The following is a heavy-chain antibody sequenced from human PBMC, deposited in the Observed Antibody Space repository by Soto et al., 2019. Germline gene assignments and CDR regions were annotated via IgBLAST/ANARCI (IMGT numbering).Heavy chain of an antibody. Sequence: ELHLLESGGDLVQPGGSLRLSCAASGFTFSDYAMSWVRQAPGKGLAWVSTITSSGATYYAGSVKGRFTISRDNSKNTLYLQVTSLRAEDAAVYYCVKDAPGSGRLSDYWGQGTLVTVSS. CDR3: VKDAPGSGRLSDY. CDR2: ITSSGAT. V-gene: IGHV3-23*01. CDR1: GFTFSDYA. J-gene: IGHJ4*02. D-gene: IGHD2-15*01.